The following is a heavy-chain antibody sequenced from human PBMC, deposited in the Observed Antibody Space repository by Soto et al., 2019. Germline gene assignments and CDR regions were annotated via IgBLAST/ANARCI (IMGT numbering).Heavy chain of an antibody. Sequence: GGSLRLSCAASGFTFSSYSMNWVRQAPGKGLEWVSYISSSSSTIYYADSVKGRFTISRDNAKNSLYLQMNSLRDEDTAVYYCARALIAAAPYYFDYWGQGTLVTVSS. CDR2: ISSSSSTI. J-gene: IGHJ4*02. CDR3: ARALIAAAPYYFDY. V-gene: IGHV3-48*02. D-gene: IGHD6-13*01. CDR1: GFTFSSYS.